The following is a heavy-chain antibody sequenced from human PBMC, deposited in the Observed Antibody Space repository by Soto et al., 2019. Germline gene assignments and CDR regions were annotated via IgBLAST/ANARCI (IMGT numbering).Heavy chain of an antibody. Sequence: QVQLVQSGAEVKKPGSSVKVSCKASGGTFSSYAISWVRQAPGQGLEWMGGIIPIFGTANYAQKFQGRVTITADDFTSTAYMELSSLRSEDTAVYYCARDNPGIAVAISWFDPWGQGTLVTVSS. J-gene: IGHJ5*02. V-gene: IGHV1-69*01. CDR2: IIPIFGTA. CDR3: ARDNPGIAVAISWFDP. CDR1: GGTFSSYA. D-gene: IGHD6-19*01.